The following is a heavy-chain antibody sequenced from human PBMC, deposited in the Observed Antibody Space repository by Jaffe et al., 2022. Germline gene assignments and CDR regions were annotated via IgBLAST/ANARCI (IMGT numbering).Heavy chain of an antibody. J-gene: IGHJ6*03. CDR1: GGSISSGSYY. CDR3: ARTDFTWGITMVRGVTRGLSGYHYMDV. D-gene: IGHD3-10*01. CDR2: IYTSGST. V-gene: IGHV4-61*02. Sequence: QVQLQESGPGLVKPSQTLSLTCTVSGGSISSGSYYWSWIRQPAGKGLEWIGRIYTSGSTNYNPSLKSRVTISVDTSKNQFSLKLSSVTAADTAVYYCARTDFTWGITMVRGVTRGLSGYHYMDVWGKGTTVTVSS.